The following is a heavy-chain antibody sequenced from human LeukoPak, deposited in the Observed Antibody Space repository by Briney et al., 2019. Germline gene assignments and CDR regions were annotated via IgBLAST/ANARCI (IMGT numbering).Heavy chain of an antibody. J-gene: IGHJ4*02. CDR3: VREGQPMTTVTQFAY. Sequence: GGSLRLSCAAFGFTFSSYTMHWVRQAPGKGLEWVAIISYDGNKKYCADSVKGRFTISRDNPKNTLYLQMNSLRVEDTAVYYCVREGQPMTTVTQFAYWGQGTLVTVPS. D-gene: IGHD4-17*01. CDR2: ISYDGNKK. V-gene: IGHV3-30*04. CDR1: GFTFSSYT.